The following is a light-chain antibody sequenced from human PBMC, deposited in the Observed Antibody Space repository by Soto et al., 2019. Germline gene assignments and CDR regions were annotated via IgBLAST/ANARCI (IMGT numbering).Light chain of an antibody. CDR2: DVS. J-gene: IGLJ3*02. Sequence: QSALTQPASVSGSPGQSITISCTGTISDVGGYNYVSWYQQHPGKAHKLMIYDVSNRPSGVSNRFSGSKSGNTASLTISGLQAEDEADYYCSSYTSSSTPWVFGGGTKVTVL. CDR1: ISDVGGYNY. CDR3: SSYTSSSTPWV. V-gene: IGLV2-14*01.